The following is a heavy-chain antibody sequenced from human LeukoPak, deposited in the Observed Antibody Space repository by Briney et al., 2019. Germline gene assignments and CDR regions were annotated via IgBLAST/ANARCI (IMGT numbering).Heavy chain of an antibody. CDR2: ISWNSGSI. D-gene: IGHD2-15*01. CDR3: AKGYCSGGSCFDAFDI. V-gene: IGHV3-9*01. CDR1: GFTFDDYA. Sequence: GGSLRLSCAASGFTFDDYAMHWVRQAPGKGLEWVSGISWNSGSIGYADSVKGRFTISRDNAKNSLYLQMNSLRAEDTALYYCAKGYCSGGSCFDAFDIWGQGTMVTVSS. J-gene: IGHJ3*02.